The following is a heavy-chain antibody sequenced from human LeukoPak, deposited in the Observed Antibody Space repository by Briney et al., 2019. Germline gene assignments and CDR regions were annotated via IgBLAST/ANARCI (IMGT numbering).Heavy chain of an antibody. Sequence: PGGSLRLSCAASGFTFSDYYMSWIRQAPGKGLEWVSYISSSGSTIYYADSVKGRFTISRDNAKNSLYLQMNSLRAEDTAVYYCARSYYDSSGTITGFDYWGQGTLVTVSS. CDR1: GFTFSDYY. J-gene: IGHJ4*02. CDR2: ISSSGSTI. CDR3: ARSYYDSSGTITGFDY. V-gene: IGHV3-11*01. D-gene: IGHD3-22*01.